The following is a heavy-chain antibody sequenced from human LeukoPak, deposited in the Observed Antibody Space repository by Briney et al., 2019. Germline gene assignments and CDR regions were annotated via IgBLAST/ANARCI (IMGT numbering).Heavy chain of an antibody. Sequence: ASVKVSCKASGYTLTGYYMHWVRQAPGQGLEWMGIINPSGGRPSYAQKFQGRVTMTRDTSTSTVYMELNSLRSEDTAVYYCAREIGPRQLHLWGSAFDYWGQGTLVTVSS. J-gene: IGHJ4*02. D-gene: IGHD5-18*01. CDR3: AREIGPRQLHLWGSAFDY. CDR2: INPSGGRP. V-gene: IGHV1-46*01. CDR1: GYTLTGYY.